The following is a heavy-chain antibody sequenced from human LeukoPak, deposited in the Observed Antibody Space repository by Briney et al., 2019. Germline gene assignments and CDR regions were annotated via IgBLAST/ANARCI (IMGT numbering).Heavy chain of an antibody. CDR3: ARGDCSGGSCYLSLTTIDY. J-gene: IGHJ4*02. CDR1: GFTFDDYA. CDR2: INWNGGST. V-gene: IGHV3-20*04. D-gene: IGHD2-15*01. Sequence: GGSLRLSCEVSGFTFDDYAMSWVRQAPGKGLEWVSGINWNGGSTGYADSVKGRFTISRDNAKNSLYLQMNSLRAEDTAVYYCARGDCSGGSCYLSLTTIDYWGQGTLVTVSS.